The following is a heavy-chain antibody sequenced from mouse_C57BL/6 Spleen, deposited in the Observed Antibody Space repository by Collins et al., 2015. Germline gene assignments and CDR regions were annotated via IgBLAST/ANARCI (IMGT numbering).Heavy chain of an antibody. CDR2: IHPNSGST. J-gene: IGHJ1*03. CDR3: ARYYGSSYWYFDV. Sequence: QVQLQQPGAELVKPGASVKLSCKASGYTFTSYWMHWVKQRPGQGLEWIGMIHPNSGSTNYNEKFKSKATLTVDKSSSTAYMQLGSLTSEDSAVYYCARYYGSSYWYFDVWGTGTTVTVSS. V-gene: IGHV1-64*01. D-gene: IGHD1-1*01. CDR1: GYTFTSYW.